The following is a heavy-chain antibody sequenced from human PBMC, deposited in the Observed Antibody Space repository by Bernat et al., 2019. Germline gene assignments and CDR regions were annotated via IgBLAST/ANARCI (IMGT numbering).Heavy chain of an antibody. D-gene: IGHD3-10*01. CDR3: AGGSAGTYYYYMDV. CDR2: ISVYNGNT. Sequence: QVQVVQSGDEVKKPGASVKVSCKASGYTFTSYVISWVRQAPGQGLEWMGWISVYNGNTNYAQKLQGSVIMTTDTATSTAYMGLGSLRSDDTAVYYCAGGSAGTYYYYMDVWGKGTTVTVSS. J-gene: IGHJ6*03. V-gene: IGHV1-18*01. CDR1: GYTFTSYV.